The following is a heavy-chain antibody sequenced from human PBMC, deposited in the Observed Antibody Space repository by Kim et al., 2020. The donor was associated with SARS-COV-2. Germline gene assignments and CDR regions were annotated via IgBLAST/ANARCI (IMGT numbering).Heavy chain of an antibody. Sequence: KGRFTISRDNAKNSLYLQMNGLRAEDTAVYYCARDQEYYYDSSGYVGMDVWGQGTTVTVSS. J-gene: IGHJ6*02. CDR3: ARDQEYYYDSSGYVGMDV. D-gene: IGHD3-22*01. V-gene: IGHV3-48*03.